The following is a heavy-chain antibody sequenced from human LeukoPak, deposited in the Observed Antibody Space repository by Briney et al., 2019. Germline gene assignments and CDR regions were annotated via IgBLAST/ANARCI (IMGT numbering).Heavy chain of an antibody. Sequence: GGSLRLSCAASDFTVSSNYMSWVRQAPGKGLEWVSVIYSDGTTYYADSVKGRFTISRDNSKNTLYLQMNSLRAEDTAVYYCAKDMVDYDYIWGSYRGFDSWGQGTLVTVSS. CDR1: DFTVSSNY. V-gene: IGHV3-53*01. J-gene: IGHJ4*02. CDR2: IYSDGTT. CDR3: AKDMVDYDYIWGSYRGFDS. D-gene: IGHD3-16*02.